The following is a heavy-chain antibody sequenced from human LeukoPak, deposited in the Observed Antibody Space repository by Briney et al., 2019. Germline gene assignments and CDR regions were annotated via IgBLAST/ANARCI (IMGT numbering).Heavy chain of an antibody. D-gene: IGHD3-10*01. V-gene: IGHV1-69*06. CDR1: GGTFSSYA. J-gene: IGHJ5*02. CDR3: ARDDRTSYYYGSGSSIYSSWFDP. Sequence: ASVKVSCKASGGTFSSYAISWVRQAPGQGLEWMGGIIPIFGTANYAQKFQGRVTITADKSTSTAYMELSSLRSGDTAVYYCARDDRTSYYYGSGSSIYSSWFDPWGQGTLVTVSS. CDR2: IIPIFGTA.